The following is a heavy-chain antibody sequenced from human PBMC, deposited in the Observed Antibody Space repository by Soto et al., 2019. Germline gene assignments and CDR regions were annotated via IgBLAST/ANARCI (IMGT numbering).Heavy chain of an antibody. Sequence: GGSVRLCCAASGLTFNIYDIHWVRQAPGKGLEWVSVIAYDGSNKYYADSVKGRFTISRDNSKNKLYLEMNSLRAEDTAVCHCVIIHSARFGTHXRGQATVLTV. CDR1: GLTFNIYD. CDR3: VIIHSARFGTHX. J-gene: IGHJ3*02. D-gene: IGHD3-3*01. CDR2: IAYDGSNK. V-gene: IGHV3-30*03.